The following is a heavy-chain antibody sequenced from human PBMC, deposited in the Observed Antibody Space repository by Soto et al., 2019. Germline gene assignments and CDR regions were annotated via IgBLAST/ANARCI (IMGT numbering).Heavy chain of an antibody. J-gene: IGHJ4*02. CDR3: ARDINGDPRMSRYFDY. CDR2: ISAYNGNT. Sequence: QVQLVQSGAEVKKPWASVKVSFKTSGYTFTSYDISWVREAPGQGFEWMGWISAYNGNTNYAQKLQGRVTMTTDTSTSTAYMELRSLRSDDTAGYYCARDINGDPRMSRYFDYWGQGTLVTVSS. CDR1: GYTFTSYD. V-gene: IGHV1-18*01. D-gene: IGHD4-17*01.